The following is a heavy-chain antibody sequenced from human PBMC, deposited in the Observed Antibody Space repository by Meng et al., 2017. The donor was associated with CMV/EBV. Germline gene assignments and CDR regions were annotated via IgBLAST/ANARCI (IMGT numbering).Heavy chain of an antibody. CDR1: GGTFGSYA. J-gene: IGHJ4*02. Sequence: QVQRVQSGAEVKKPGSSVKVSCKASGGTFGSYAISWVRQAPGQGLEWMGGIIPIFGTANYAQKFQGRVTITADESTSTAHMELSSLRSEDTAVYYCARMPRDGYNYIDYWGQGTLVTVSS. CDR3: ARMPRDGYNYIDY. CDR2: IIPIFGTA. V-gene: IGHV1-69*12. D-gene: IGHD5-24*01.